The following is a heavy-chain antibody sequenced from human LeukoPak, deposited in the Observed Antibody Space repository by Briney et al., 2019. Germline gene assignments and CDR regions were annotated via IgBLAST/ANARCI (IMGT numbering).Heavy chain of an antibody. J-gene: IGHJ4*02. D-gene: IGHD3-10*01. V-gene: IGHV1-69*05. CDR2: IIPLFGTA. CDR1: GGTISTYA. CDR3: TRVFARGGEIIGSYYYY. Sequence: SVKVSCKASGGTISTYAVNWVRQAPGQGLEWMGGIIPLFGTANYAQKFQGRVTITTDESTSTAYMELSSLRSEDTAIYYCTRVFARGGEIIGSYYYYWGQGTLVTVSS.